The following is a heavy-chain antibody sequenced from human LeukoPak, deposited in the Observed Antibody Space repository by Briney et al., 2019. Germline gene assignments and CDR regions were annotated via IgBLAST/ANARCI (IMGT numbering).Heavy chain of an antibody. J-gene: IGHJ6*03. CDR1: GGSISSGSYY. Sequence: SETLSLTCTVSGGSISSGSYYWSWIRQPAGKGLEWIGRIYTSGSTNYNPSLKSRVTMSVDTSKNQFSLKLSSVTAADTAVYYCARAYYDILTGHPHYYYHMDVWGKGTTVTVSS. V-gene: IGHV4-61*02. CDR3: ARAYYDILTGHPHYYYHMDV. CDR2: IYTSGST. D-gene: IGHD3-9*01.